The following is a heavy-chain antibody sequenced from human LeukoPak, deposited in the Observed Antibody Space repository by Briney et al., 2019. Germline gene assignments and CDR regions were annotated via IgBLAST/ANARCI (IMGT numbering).Heavy chain of an antibody. D-gene: IGHD3-3*01. Sequence: SQTLSLTCTVSGGSISSYYWSWIRQPAGKGLEWIGRIYTSGSTNYNPSLKSRVTMSVHTSKNQFSLKLSSVTAADTAVYYCARERRRSGYFDWGQGTLVTVSS. V-gene: IGHV4-4*07. CDR1: GGSISSYY. CDR2: IYTSGST. J-gene: IGHJ4*02. CDR3: ARERRRSGYFD.